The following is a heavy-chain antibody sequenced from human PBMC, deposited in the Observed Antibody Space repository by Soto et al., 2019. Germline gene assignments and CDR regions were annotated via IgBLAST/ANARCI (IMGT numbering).Heavy chain of an antibody. V-gene: IGHV1-8*01. D-gene: IGHD6-13*01. J-gene: IGHJ5*02. CDR2: MNPNSGNT. Sequence: QVQLVQSGAEVKKPGASVKVSCKASGYTFTSYDINWVRQATGQGLEWMGWMNPNSGNTGYAQKFQGRGTMTRNTSISTAYMELSSLRSEDTAVYYSARGQGKQQVYFNWFDPGGQGTLVTVSS. CDR3: ARGQGKQQVYFNWFDP. CDR1: GYTFTSYD.